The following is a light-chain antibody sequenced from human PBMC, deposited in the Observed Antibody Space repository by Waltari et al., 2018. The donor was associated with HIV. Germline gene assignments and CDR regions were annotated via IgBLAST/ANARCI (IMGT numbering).Light chain of an antibody. CDR1: NIGSKS. CDR2: YDS. J-gene: IGLJ1*01. V-gene: IGLV3-21*04. CDR3: QVWDSSSDAYV. Sequence: SYVLAQPPSVSVAPGKTARITCGGNNIGSKSVHWYQQKPGQAPVVVIYYDSDRPSGIPERFSVSNSGNTATLTISRVEAGDEADYYCQVWDSSSDAYVFGTGTKVTVL.